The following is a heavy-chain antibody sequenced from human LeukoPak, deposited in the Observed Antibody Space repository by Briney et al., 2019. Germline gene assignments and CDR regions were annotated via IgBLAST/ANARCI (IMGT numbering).Heavy chain of an antibody. Sequence: GGSLRLSCAASGFTFSSYGMHWVRQAPGKGLEWVAFIRYDGSNKYYADSVKGRFTISRDNSKNTLYLQMNSLRAEDTAVYYCAKESLYYYDSIPDHRHYFDYWGQGTLVTVSS. D-gene: IGHD3-22*01. V-gene: IGHV3-30*02. CDR1: GFTFSSYG. CDR2: IRYDGSNK. CDR3: AKESLYYYDSIPDHRHYFDY. J-gene: IGHJ4*02.